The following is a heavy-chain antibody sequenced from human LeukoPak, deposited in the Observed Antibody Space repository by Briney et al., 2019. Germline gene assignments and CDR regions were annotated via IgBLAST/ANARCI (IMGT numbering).Heavy chain of an antibody. CDR1: GFTFDDYA. J-gene: IGHJ3*02. CDR2: ISWNSGSI. CDR3: AKDMGPYSSSWYRGDAFDI. V-gene: IGHV3-9*01. Sequence: GGSLRLSCAASGFTFDDYAMHWVRQAPGKGLEWISGISWNSGSIGYADSVKGRFTISRDNAKNSLYLQMNSLRAEDTALYYCAKDMGPYSSSWYRGDAFDIWGQGTMVTVSS. D-gene: IGHD6-13*01.